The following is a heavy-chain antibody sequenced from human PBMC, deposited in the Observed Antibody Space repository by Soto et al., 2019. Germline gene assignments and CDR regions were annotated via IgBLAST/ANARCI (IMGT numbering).Heavy chain of an antibody. D-gene: IGHD4-17*01. CDR1: GYTFTSYG. Sequence: QVQLVQSGAEVKKPGASVKVSCKASGYTFTSYGISWVRQAPGQGLEWMGWISAYNGNTNYAQKLQGRVTMTTDTSTSTAYMELRSLRSDDTAVYYCARDTAVTSYYYDYGMDVWGQGTTVTVSS. V-gene: IGHV1-18*04. J-gene: IGHJ6*02. CDR3: ARDTAVTSYYYDYGMDV. CDR2: ISAYNGNT.